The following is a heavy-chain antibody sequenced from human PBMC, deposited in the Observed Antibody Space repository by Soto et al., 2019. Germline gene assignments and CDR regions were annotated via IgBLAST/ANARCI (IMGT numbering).Heavy chain of an antibody. J-gene: IGHJ4*02. CDR2: IFSSDSSA. CDR3: GTWRGSSWFDY. CDR1: GFTFSSYS. D-gene: IGHD2-2*01. V-gene: IGHV5-51*01. Sequence: GESLMISCKASGFTFSSYSLCWVRHMPGKGLQWMGNIFSSDSSAKYSPSFVGQVTISVDRSINTAYLQWSSLKASDTAIYYCGTWRGSSWFDYWGPGTLVTVSS.